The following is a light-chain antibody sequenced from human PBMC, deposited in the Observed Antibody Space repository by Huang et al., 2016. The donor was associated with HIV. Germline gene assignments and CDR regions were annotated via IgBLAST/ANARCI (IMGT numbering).Light chain of an antibody. CDR2: AAS. Sequence: DIQMTQSPSSLSASVGDRVTITCRASQSISSYLNWYQQKPGKAPKLLIYAASSLQSGVPSRFSGSGSGTDFTLTSSSLQPEDFATYYCQQSYSTLRYTFGQGTKLEIK. CDR1: QSISSY. V-gene: IGKV1-39*01. J-gene: IGKJ2*01. CDR3: QQSYSTLRYT.